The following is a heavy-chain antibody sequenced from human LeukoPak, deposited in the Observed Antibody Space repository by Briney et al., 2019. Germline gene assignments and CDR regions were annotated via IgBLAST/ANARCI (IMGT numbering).Heavy chain of an antibody. J-gene: IGHJ6*03. Sequence: SVKVSCKASGGTFSSYAISWVRQAPGQGLEWMGGIIPIFGTANYAQKFQGRVTITADKSTSTAYMELSSLRSEDTAVYYCARDCTATVVTEDIYYYYYMDVWGKGTTVTVSS. CDR3: ARDCTATVVTEDIYYYYYMDV. CDR1: GGTFSSYA. V-gene: IGHV1-69*06. D-gene: IGHD4-23*01. CDR2: IIPIFGTA.